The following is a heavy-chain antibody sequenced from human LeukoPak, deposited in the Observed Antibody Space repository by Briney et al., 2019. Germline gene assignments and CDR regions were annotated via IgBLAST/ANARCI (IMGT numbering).Heavy chain of an antibody. Sequence: GGSLRLSCAASGFTFNNYWIHWVRQAPGKGLVWVSRVNPGGSIANFADSVKGQFTISRDNAKNTVYLQMNSLRAEDTAVYYCARDSVAALDYWGQGTLVTVSS. D-gene: IGHD6-6*01. J-gene: IGHJ4*02. CDR2: VNPGGSIA. V-gene: IGHV3-74*01. CDR3: ARDSVAALDY. CDR1: GFTFNNYW.